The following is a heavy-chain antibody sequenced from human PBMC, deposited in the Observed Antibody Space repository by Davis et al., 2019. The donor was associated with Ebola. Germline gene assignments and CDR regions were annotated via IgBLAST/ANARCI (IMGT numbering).Heavy chain of an antibody. CDR1: GYTFTGYY. V-gene: IGHV1-2*02. D-gene: IGHD6-6*01. Sequence: ASVKVSCKASGYTFTGYYMHWVRQAPGQGLEWMGWINPNSGDTNYAQKFQGRVTMTRSTSISTAYMELSSLRSEDTAVYYCARGPRIAARSSPTKNWFDPWGQGTLVTVSS. CDR3: ARGPRIAARSSPTKNWFDP. CDR2: INPNSGDT. J-gene: IGHJ5*02.